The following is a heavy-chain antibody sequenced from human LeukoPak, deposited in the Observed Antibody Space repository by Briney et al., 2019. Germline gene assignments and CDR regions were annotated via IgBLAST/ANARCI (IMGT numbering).Heavy chain of an antibody. J-gene: IGHJ4*02. V-gene: IGHV4-59*01. CDR1: GFTLSSYA. CDR3: ASLWVSTVVPF. D-gene: IGHD4-23*01. CDR2: IYYSGST. Sequence: GSLRLSCSASGFTLSSYAMHWVRQAPGKGLEWIGYIYYSGSTNYNPSLKSRVTISVDTSKNQFSLKLSSVTAADTAVYYCASLWVSTVVPFWGQGTLVTVSS.